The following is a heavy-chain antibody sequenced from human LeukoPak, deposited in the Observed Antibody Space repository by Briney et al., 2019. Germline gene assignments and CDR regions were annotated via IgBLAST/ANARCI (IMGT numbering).Heavy chain of an antibody. Sequence: SQTLSLTCTVSGGSISSGDYYWSWIRQRAGKGLEWIGYIYYSGSTYYDLSLKSRVTISVDTSKNQFSLKLSSVTAADTAVYYCAGDYGSGSYLWAQGTLVTVSS. V-gene: IGHV4-30-4*01. CDR3: AGDYGSGSYL. J-gene: IGHJ4*02. CDR1: GGSISSGDYY. CDR2: IYYSGST. D-gene: IGHD3-10*01.